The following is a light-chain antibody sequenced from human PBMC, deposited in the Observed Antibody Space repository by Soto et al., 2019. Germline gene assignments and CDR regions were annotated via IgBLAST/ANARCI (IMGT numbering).Light chain of an antibody. CDR2: DVS. Sequence: QSALTQPRSVSGSPGQSVTISCTGTSSDVGGYNYVSWYQQHPGKAPKLMIYDVSKRPSGVPDRFSGSKSGNTASLTISGLQAEDEADYYCSSYTSSSTVVFGGGTK. J-gene: IGLJ2*01. V-gene: IGLV2-11*01. CDR1: SSDVGGYNY. CDR3: SSYTSSSTVV.